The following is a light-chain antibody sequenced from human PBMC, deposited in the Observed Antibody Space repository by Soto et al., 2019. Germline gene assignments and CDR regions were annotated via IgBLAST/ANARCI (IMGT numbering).Light chain of an antibody. CDR2: DVS. CDR3: SSYTLRDSVI. J-gene: IGLJ7*01. Sequence: QSALTQPASVSVSPGQSITISCTGTTSDIGGYDFVSWYQQHPGKAPKLLIYDVSNRPSGVSYRFSGSKSGNTASLTISGLQAEDEADYYCSSYTLRDSVIFGGGTQLTVL. CDR1: TSDIGGYDF. V-gene: IGLV2-14*01.